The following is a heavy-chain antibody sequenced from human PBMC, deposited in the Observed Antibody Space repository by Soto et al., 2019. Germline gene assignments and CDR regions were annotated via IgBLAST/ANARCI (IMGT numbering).Heavy chain of an antibody. D-gene: IGHD3-3*01. J-gene: IGHJ5*01. CDR2: IYYSGST. CDR1: GGSISSYY. CDR3: AREFFGAGNWFDS. V-gene: IGHV4-59*01. Sequence: SETLSLTCTVSGGSISSYYWSWIRQPPGKGLEWIGYIYYSGSTNYNPSLKSRVTISVDTSKNQFSLKLSSVTAADTAVYYCAREFFGAGNWFDSCGQGTLVTVSS.